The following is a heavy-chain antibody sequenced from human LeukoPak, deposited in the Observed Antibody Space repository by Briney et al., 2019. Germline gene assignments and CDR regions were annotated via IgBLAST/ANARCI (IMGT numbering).Heavy chain of an antibody. V-gene: IGHV4-39*07. CDR2: IYYSGST. Sequence: PSETLSLTCTVSGGSISSSSYYWGWIRQPPGKGLEWIGSIYYSGSTYYNPSLKSRVTISVDTSKNQFSLKLSSVTAADTAVYYCARDRDRMTTVVTPFDYWGQGTLVTVSS. CDR3: ARDRDRMTTVVTPFDY. CDR1: GGSISSSSYY. J-gene: IGHJ4*02. D-gene: IGHD4-23*01.